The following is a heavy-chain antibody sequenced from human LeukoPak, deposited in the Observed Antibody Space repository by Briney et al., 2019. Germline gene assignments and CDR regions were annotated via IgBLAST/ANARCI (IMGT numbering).Heavy chain of an antibody. CDR3: AKPGYSSSWFDAFDI. D-gene: IGHD6-13*01. CDR1: GFTFDDYA. Sequence: GGSLRLSCAASGFTFDDYAMHWVRQAPGKGLEWVSLVSWDGGGTYYADSVKGRFTISRDNSKNSLYLQMNSLRAEDTALYYCAKPGYSSSWFDAFDIWGQGTMVTVSS. V-gene: IGHV3-43D*03. CDR2: VSWDGGGT. J-gene: IGHJ3*02.